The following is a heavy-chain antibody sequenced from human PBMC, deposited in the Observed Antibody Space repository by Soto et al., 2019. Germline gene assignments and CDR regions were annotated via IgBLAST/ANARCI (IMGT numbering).Heavy chain of an antibody. J-gene: IGHJ6*02. CDR3: ARAKTSSGMDV. CDR1: GYTFTSYD. Sequence: QVQLVQSGAEVKKPGASVKVSCKASGYTFTSYDINWVRQATGQGLEWMGWMNPNSGNTGYAQKFQGRVTMTWNTSISTAHMELSSLGSADTAVYYCARAKTSSGMDVWGQGTTVTVSS. V-gene: IGHV1-8*01. CDR2: MNPNSGNT.